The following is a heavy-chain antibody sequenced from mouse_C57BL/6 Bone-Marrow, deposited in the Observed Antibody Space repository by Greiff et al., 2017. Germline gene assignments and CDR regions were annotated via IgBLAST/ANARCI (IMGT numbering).Heavy chain of an antibody. V-gene: IGHV14-2*01. CDR2: IDPEDGET. CDR1: GFNFNDYS. J-gene: IGHJ2*01. D-gene: IGHD2-3*01. Sequence: EVQLVESGAELVKPGASVKLSCTASGFNFNDYSMHWVKQRTEQGLEWIGRIDPEDGETKYAPKFQGKATITADTSSNTAYLQLSSLTSEDTAVYYCARRDGTYYFDYWGQGTTLTVSS. CDR3: ARRDGTYYFDY.